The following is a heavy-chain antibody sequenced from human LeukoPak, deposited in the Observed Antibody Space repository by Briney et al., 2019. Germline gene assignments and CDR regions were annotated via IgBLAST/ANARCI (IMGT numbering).Heavy chain of an antibody. D-gene: IGHD5-12*01. Sequence: PGRSLRLSCAPSGFTFSSYGMHWVRQAPGKGLEWVAVISYDGSNKYYADSVKGGFTISRENSKNTLYLQMNSLRAEDTAVYYCAKGGYDQQTYYYYYGMDVWGKGTTVTVSS. CDR1: GFTFSSYG. J-gene: IGHJ6*04. V-gene: IGHV3-30*18. CDR2: ISYDGSNK. CDR3: AKGGYDQQTYYYYYGMDV.